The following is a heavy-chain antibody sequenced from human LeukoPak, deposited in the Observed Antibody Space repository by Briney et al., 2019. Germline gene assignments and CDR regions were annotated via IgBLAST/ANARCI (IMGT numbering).Heavy chain of an antibody. Sequence: PGGSLRLSCAASGFTFSSYAMHWVRQAPGKGLEYVSAISSNGGSTYYANSVKGRFTISRDNSKNTLYLQMGSLRAEDMAVYYCARGRAGRQWLAPYYFDYWGQGTLVTVSS. CDR2: ISSNGGST. CDR3: ARGRAGRQWLAPYYFDY. V-gene: IGHV3-64*01. CDR1: GFTFSSYA. D-gene: IGHD6-19*01. J-gene: IGHJ4*02.